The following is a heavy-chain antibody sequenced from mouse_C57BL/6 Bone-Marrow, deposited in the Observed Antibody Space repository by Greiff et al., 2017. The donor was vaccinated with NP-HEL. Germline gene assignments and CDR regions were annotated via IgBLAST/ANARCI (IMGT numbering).Heavy chain of an antibody. CDR1: GFTFSDYG. CDR3: ARQESSPYYYGSSYWYFDV. D-gene: IGHD1-1*01. CDR2: ISNLAYSI. J-gene: IGHJ1*03. Sequence: EVHLVESGGGLVQPGGSLKLSCAASGFTFSDYGMAWVRQAPRKGPEWVAFISNLAYSIYYADTVTGRFTISRENTKNTLYLEMSSLRSEDTAMYYCARQESSPYYYGSSYWYFDVWGTGTTVTVSS. V-gene: IGHV5-15*01.